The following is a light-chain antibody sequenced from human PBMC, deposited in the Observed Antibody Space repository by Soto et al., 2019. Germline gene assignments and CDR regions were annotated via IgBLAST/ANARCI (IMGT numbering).Light chain of an antibody. CDR3: VSYTSSTTYV. CDR2: DVA. Sequence: SALTQPASVSDSPGQSITISCTGTSSDVGGSNFVSWYQQHPGKPPKLIIYDVANRPSGVSNRFSGSKSGSTASLIISRLQTEDEADYYCVSYTSSTTYVFGTGTKATVL. CDR1: SSDVGGSNF. J-gene: IGLJ1*01. V-gene: IGLV2-14*03.